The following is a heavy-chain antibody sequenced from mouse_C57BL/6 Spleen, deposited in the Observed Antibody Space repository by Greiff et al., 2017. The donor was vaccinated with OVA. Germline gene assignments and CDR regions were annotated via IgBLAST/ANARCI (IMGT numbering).Heavy chain of an antibody. V-gene: IGHV1-74*01. J-gene: IGHJ2*01. CDR1: GYTFTSYW. Sequence: QVQLQQPGAELVKPGASVKVSCKASGYTFTSYWMHWVKQRPGQGLEWIGRIHPSDSDTNYNQKFKGKDTLTVDKSSSTAYMQLSSLTSEDSAVYYYAKPSTDGGFDYWGQGTTLTVSS. CDR2: IHPSDSDT. CDR3: AKPSTDGGFDY.